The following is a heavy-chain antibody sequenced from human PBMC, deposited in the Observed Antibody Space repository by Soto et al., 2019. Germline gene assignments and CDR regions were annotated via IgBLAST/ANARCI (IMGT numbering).Heavy chain of an antibody. Sequence: PSATLSLTCTVSGGSISSGGYYWSWIRQHPGKGLEWIGYIYYSGSTYYNPSLKSRVTISVDTSKNQFSLKLSSVTAADTAVYYCARGPSGDKVHYWGQGALVTVSS. V-gene: IGHV4-31*03. CDR3: ARGPSGDKVHY. CDR1: GGSISSGGYY. J-gene: IGHJ4*02. D-gene: IGHD7-27*01. CDR2: IYYSGST.